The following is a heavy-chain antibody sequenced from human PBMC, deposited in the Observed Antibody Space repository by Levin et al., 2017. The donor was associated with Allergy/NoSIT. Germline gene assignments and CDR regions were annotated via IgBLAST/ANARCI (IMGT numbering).Heavy chain of an antibody. D-gene: IGHD2/OR15-2a*01. J-gene: IGHJ6*02. CDR3: ARFHPTYKLLENLPKYFYYGLDV. V-gene: IGHV1-2*02. Sequence: WASVKVSCKASGYTFTGYYVHWVRQAPGQGLEWMGWIDPFRGDTNYAQKFQGKVTMTRDTMNTAYLELSRLRSDDTAVYYCARFHPTYKLLENLPKYFYYGLDVWGLGTTVIVSS. CDR2: IDPFRGDT. CDR1: GYTFTGYY.